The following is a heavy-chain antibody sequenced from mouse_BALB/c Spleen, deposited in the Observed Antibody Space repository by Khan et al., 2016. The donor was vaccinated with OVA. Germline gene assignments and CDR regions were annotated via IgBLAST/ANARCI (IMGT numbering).Heavy chain of an antibody. V-gene: IGHV1S81*02. Sequence: QVQLKESGAELVKPGASVKLSCKASGYTFTNYWVHWVKQRPGQGLEWIGEIYPGDGRSTYNEKFKTKATLTVDRSSSTAYMQLSSLTSEDSSLYYCARNAYFGNYVDYWGQGTTLTVSS. D-gene: IGHD2-10*01. CDR1: GYTFTNYW. CDR3: ARNAYFGNYVDY. CDR2: IYPGDGRS. J-gene: IGHJ2*01.